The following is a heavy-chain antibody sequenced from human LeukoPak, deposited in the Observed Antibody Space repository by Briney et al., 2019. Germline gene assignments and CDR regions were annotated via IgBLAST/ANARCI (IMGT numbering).Heavy chain of an antibody. J-gene: IGHJ4*02. D-gene: IGHD3-22*01. CDR2: ISYDGSNN. CDR1: GFTFSSYA. CDR3: ARVLNYYDSSGYYFSY. Sequence: GGSLRLTCVASGFTFSSYAMSWVRQAPGKGLEWVAVISYDGSNNYYADSLKGRFTISRDNSKNTLYLQMNSLRAEDTAVYYCARVLNYYDSSGYYFSYWGQGTLVTVSS. V-gene: IGHV3-30-3*01.